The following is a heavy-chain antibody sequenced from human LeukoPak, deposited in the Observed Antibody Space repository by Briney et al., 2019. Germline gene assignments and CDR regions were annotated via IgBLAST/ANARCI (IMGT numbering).Heavy chain of an antibody. V-gene: IGHV3-23*01. J-gene: IGHJ4*02. CDR1: GFTFSSYA. CDR2: ISGSGGST. CDR3: AKDAPTVRGYYGSGSYYWPYFDY. D-gene: IGHD3-10*01. Sequence: GGSLRLSCAASGFTFSSYAMSWVRQAPGKGLEWVSAISGSGGSTYYADSVKGRLTISRDNSKNTLYLQMNSLRAEDTAVYYCAKDAPTVRGYYGSGSYYWPYFDYWGQGTLVTVSS.